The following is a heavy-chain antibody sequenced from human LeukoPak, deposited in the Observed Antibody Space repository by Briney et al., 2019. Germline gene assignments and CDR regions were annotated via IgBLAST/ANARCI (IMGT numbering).Heavy chain of an antibody. CDR3: ARDAGYSGQYYFDY. D-gene: IGHD5-12*01. CDR1: GFTFSSYG. CDR2: IRYDGSNK. Sequence: GGSLRLSCAASGFTFSSYGMHWVRQAPGKGLEWVAFIRYDGSNKYYADSVKGRFTISRDNAKNSLYLQMNSLRAEDTAVYYCARDAGYSGQYYFDYWGQGTLVTVSS. J-gene: IGHJ4*02. V-gene: IGHV3-30*02.